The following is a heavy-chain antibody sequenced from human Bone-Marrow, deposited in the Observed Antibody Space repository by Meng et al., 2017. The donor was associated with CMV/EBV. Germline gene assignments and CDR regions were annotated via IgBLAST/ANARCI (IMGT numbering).Heavy chain of an antibody. CDR2: ISYDGSNK. V-gene: IGHV3-30-3*01. J-gene: IGHJ4*02. Sequence: GESLKISCAASGFTFSSYAMHWVRQAPGKGLEWVAVISYDGSNKYYADSVKGRFTISRDNSKNTLYLQMNSLRAEDTAVYYCARDSPDSSGWYFDYWGQGTRVTVSS. D-gene: IGHD6-19*01. CDR3: ARDSPDSSGWYFDY. CDR1: GFTFSSYA.